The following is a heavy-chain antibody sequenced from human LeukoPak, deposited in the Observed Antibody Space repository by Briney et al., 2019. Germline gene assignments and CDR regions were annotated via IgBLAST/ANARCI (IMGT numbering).Heavy chain of an antibody. D-gene: IGHD6-19*01. CDR2: ISYDGSNK. CDR1: GFTFSSYG. V-gene: IGHV3-30*03. CDR3: ARDLFGYSSGWYYLGGP. Sequence: GGSLRLSCAASGFTFSSYGMPWVRQAPGKGLEWVAVISYDGSNKYYADSVKGRFTISRDNSKNTLYLQMNSLRAEDTAVYYCARDLFGYSSGWYYLGGPWGQGTLVTVSS. J-gene: IGHJ5*02.